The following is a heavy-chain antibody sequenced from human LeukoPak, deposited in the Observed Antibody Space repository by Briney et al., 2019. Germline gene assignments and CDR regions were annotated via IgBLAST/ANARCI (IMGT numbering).Heavy chain of an antibody. CDR1: DESFSGYY. Sequence: SETLSLTCAVYDESFSGYYCSWIRQPPRKGLEWIGEIDHSGSTNYNPSLQSRVTISLDTSKNQFSLKVSSVSAADTAVYYCARGNRPYGEHEAFDIWGHGTTVTVSP. V-gene: IGHV4-34*01. CDR2: IDHSGST. J-gene: IGHJ3*02. D-gene: IGHD3-10*01. CDR3: ARGNRPYGEHEAFDI.